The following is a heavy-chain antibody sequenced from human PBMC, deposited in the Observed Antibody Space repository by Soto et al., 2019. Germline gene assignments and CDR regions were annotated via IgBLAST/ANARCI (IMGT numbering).Heavy chain of an antibody. V-gene: IGHV4-34*01. CDR3: ARDGRMGYDSSGYYHDYYGMDV. D-gene: IGHD3-22*01. J-gene: IGHJ6*02. CDR1: GGSFSGYY. CDR2: INHSGST. Sequence: SETLSLTCAVYGGSFSGYYWSWIRQPPGKGLEWIGEINHSGSTNYNPSLKSRVTISVDTSKNQFSLKLSSVTAADTAVYYCARDGRMGYDSSGYYHDYYGMDVWGQGTTVT.